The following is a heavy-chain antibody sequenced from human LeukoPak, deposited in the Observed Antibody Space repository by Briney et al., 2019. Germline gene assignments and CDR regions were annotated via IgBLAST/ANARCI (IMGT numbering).Heavy chain of an antibody. CDR2: ISDSGAAT. D-gene: IGHD4-23*01. CDR3: AKEVFYGGDSGAYFDY. Sequence: GGSLRLSCAASGFTFANYCMNWVRQAPGKGLEWVSSISDSGAATYYADSVKGWITTSRDKCKNTVYMQMNSLRGEGTAVYYCAKEVFYGGDSGAYFDYWGQGTLVTVSS. V-gene: IGHV3-23*01. J-gene: IGHJ4*02. CDR1: GFTFANYC.